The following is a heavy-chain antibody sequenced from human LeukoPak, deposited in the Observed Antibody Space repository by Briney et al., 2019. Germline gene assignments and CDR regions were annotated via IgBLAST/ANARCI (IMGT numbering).Heavy chain of an antibody. CDR1: GGSFSGYY. Sequence: SETLSLTCAVYGGSFSGYYWSWIRQPSGKGLEWIGEINHSGSTNYNPSLKSRVTISVDTSKNQFSLKLSSVTAADTAVYYCARGDSKNWFDPWGQGTLVTVSS. D-gene: IGHD3/OR15-3a*01. CDR3: ARGDSKNWFDP. J-gene: IGHJ5*02. V-gene: IGHV4-34*01. CDR2: INHSGST.